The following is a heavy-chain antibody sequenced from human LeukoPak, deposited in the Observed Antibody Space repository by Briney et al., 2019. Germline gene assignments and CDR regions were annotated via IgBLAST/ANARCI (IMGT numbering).Heavy chain of an antibody. V-gene: IGHV3-21*01. J-gene: IGHJ4*02. CDR3: ARDERRYCSDSSCYPGDY. CDR1: GFTFSSYA. CDR2: ISRTSAYI. Sequence: PGESLRLSCAASGFTFSSYAMKWVRQAPGKGLEWVSAISRTSAYIYHSDSVKGRFTISRDNAKNSVYLQIDSLRAEDTAVYYCARDERRYCSDSSCYPGDYWGQGTLVTVSS. D-gene: IGHD2-2*01.